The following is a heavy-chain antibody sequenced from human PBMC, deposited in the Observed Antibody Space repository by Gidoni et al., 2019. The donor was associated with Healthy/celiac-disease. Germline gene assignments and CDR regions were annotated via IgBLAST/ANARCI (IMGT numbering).Heavy chain of an antibody. CDR1: GGSISSSIYY. J-gene: IGHJ5*02. CDR2: IYYSGTT. V-gene: IGHV4-39*01. CDR3: ARIKPHIVVVPALGCFDP. Sequence: QLQLQESGPGLAKPSGTLSLTCTVSGGSISSSIYYWGWSRQPPGKGLEWIGSIYYSGTTYYNPSLKSRVTISVDTSKNQFSLKLSSVTAADTAVYYCARIKPHIVVVPALGCFDPWGQGTLVTVSS. D-gene: IGHD2-2*01.